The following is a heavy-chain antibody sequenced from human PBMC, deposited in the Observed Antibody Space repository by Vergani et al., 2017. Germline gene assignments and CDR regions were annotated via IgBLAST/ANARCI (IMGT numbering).Heavy chain of an antibody. CDR3: AGKHSYGSGSYLSPDY. CDR2: IYYIGSS. Sequence: QVQLQESGPGLVKPSETLSLTCTVSGGSISSYYWSWIRQPPGKGLEWIGYIYYIGSSNYNPSLKSRVTISIDTSKNQLSLKLSSVTAADTAVYYCAGKHSYGSGSYLSPDYWGQGTLVTVSS. V-gene: IGHV4-59*01. CDR1: GGSISSYY. D-gene: IGHD3-10*01. J-gene: IGHJ4*02.